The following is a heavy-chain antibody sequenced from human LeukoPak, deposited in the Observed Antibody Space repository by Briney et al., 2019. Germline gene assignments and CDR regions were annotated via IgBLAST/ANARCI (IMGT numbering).Heavy chain of an antibody. J-gene: IGHJ4*02. CDR3: ARARVDKTVTGDFDY. CDR2: ISAYNGNT. CDR1: GYTFTSYG. Sequence: ASVKVSCKASGYTFTSYGISWVRQAPGQGLEWMGWISAYNGNTNYAQKLQGRVTMTTDTSTSTAYMELRSLRSDDTAVYYCARARVDKTVTGDFDYWGQGTLVTVSS. D-gene: IGHD7-27*01. V-gene: IGHV1-18*01.